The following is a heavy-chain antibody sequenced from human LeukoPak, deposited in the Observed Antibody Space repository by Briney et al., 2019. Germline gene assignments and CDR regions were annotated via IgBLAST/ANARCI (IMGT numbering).Heavy chain of an antibody. CDR3: ARETPTDVALGWRHIDY. V-gene: IGHV3-21*01. CDR2: ISSSSSNT. J-gene: IGHJ4*02. D-gene: IGHD2-21*01. CDR1: GFIFSSYS. Sequence: PGGSLRLSCAASGFIFSSYSMNWVRQAPGKGLEWVSSISSSSSNTYYADSVKGRFTISRDNAKNSLYLQMNSLRAEDTAVYYCARETPTDVALGWRHIDYWGQGTLVTVSS.